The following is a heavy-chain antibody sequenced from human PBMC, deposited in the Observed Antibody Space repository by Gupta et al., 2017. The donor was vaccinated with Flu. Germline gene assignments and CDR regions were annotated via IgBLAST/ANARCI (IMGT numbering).Heavy chain of an antibody. V-gene: IGHV3-48*02. Sequence: EVQLVESGGGLVQPGGSLRLNCVISGFTFSDSHMNWIRQAPGKGLEWISYIGSGGNTDYADSVRGRFTISRDNARDSLFLQMNSLRDEDTALYYCARDLNWAFIFWGQGALVTVSS. CDR2: IGSGGNT. CDR1: GFTFSDSH. CDR3: ARDLNWAFIF. J-gene: IGHJ4*02. D-gene: IGHD3-16*01.